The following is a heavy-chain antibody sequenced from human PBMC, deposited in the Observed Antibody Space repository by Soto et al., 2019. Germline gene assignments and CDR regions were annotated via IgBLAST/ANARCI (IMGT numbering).Heavy chain of an antibody. CDR2: INAGNGNT. D-gene: IGHD6-13*01. V-gene: IGHV1-3*01. CDR1: GYTFTSYA. CDR3: ARDPGGSSWYGAY. Sequence: QVQLVQSGAEVKKPGASEKVSCKTSGYTFTSYAMHWVRQAPGQRLEWMGWINAGNGNTRFSQNFQGRVTITRDTSASTAYMELSSLRSEDTAVYYCARDPGGSSWYGAYWGQGTLVTVSS. J-gene: IGHJ4*02.